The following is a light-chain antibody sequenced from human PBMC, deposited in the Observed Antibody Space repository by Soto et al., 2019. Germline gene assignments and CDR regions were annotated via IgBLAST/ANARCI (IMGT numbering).Light chain of an antibody. J-gene: IGLJ2*01. CDR2: VNS. CDR1: SSNIGAGYD. CDR3: QSYDSSLSAVV. V-gene: IGLV1-40*01. Sequence: QTVVTQPPSVSGAPGQRVTISCTGSSSNIGAGYDVHWYQQLPGTAPKLLIYVNSNRPSGVPDRFSGSKSGTSAPLAITGLQAEDEADYYCQSYDSSLSAVVFGGGTKVTVL.